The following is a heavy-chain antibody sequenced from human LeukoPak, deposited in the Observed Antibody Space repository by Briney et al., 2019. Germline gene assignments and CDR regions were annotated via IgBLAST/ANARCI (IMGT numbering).Heavy chain of an antibody. V-gene: IGHV3-7*01. CDR1: GFTISRYW. CDR3: ARGPTDFDASDI. Sequence: GGXLRLSCAASGFTISRYWMSWVRLVPGKGPESVAHIKHDSSETYYVDSVRGRFIISRDNVKNSLYMQMNSLRVEDTAVYPCARGPTDFDASDIWGHGTLVTVSS. J-gene: IGHJ3*02. CDR2: IKHDSSET. D-gene: IGHD1-26*01.